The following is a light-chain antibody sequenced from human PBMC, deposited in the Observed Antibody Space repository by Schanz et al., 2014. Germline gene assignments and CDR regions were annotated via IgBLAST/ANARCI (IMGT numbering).Light chain of an antibody. CDR2: KAS. Sequence: DIQMTQSPSTLSASVGDRVAITCRASQSISSWLAWYQQKPGKAPKLLIYKASSLQSGVPSRFSGSGSGTESTLTISSLQPYDFATYYCQQYDSVPFTFGGGTKVEIK. J-gene: IGKJ4*01. CDR3: QQYDSVPFT. CDR1: QSISSW. V-gene: IGKV1-5*03.